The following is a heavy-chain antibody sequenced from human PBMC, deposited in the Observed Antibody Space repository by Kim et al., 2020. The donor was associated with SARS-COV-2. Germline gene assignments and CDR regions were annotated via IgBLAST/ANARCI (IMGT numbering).Heavy chain of an antibody. V-gene: IGHV5-10-1*01. CDR3: ARHVTDYYDSSGYYHLDY. CDR2: IDPSDSYT. J-gene: IGHJ4*02. D-gene: IGHD3-22*01. CDR1: GYSFTSYW. Sequence: GESLKISCKGSGYSFTSYWISWVRQMPGKGLEWMGRIDPSDSYTNYSPSFQGHVTISADKSISTAYLQWSSLKASDTAMYYCARHVTDYYDSSGYYHLDYWGQGTLVTVSS.